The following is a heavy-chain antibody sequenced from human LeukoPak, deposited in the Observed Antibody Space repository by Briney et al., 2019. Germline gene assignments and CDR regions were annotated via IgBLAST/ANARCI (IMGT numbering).Heavy chain of an antibody. CDR2: ISAYNGNT. V-gene: IGHV1-18*01. Sequence: GASVKVSCKASGYTFTSYGISWVRQAPGQGLEWMGWISAYNGNTNYAQKLQGRVTMTTDTSTSTAYMELRSLRSDDTAVYYCARSYYDSSGYYYMGAFDIWGQGTMVTVSS. CDR1: GYTFTSYG. J-gene: IGHJ3*02. CDR3: ARSYYDSSGYYYMGAFDI. D-gene: IGHD3-22*01.